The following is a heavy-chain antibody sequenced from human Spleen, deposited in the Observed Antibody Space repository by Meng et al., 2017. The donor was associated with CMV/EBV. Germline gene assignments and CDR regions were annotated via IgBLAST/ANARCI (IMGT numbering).Heavy chain of an antibody. CDR3: ARVKRYCTGGSCSSTGYCGMDV. Sequence: ASVKVSCKASGYTFTSYAMHWVRQAPGQGLEWMGWINPNNGGTNYAQKFQGRVTMTGDTSITTAYMELSRLRSDDMALYYCARVKRYCTGGSCSSTGYCGMDVWGQGTTVTVSS. CDR1: GYTFTSYA. D-gene: IGHD2-15*01. J-gene: IGHJ6*02. V-gene: IGHV1-2*02. CDR2: INPNNGGT.